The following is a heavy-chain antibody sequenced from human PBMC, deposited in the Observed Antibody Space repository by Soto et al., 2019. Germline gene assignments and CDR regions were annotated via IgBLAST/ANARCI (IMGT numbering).Heavy chain of an antibody. D-gene: IGHD2-2*01. Sequence: VQLVESGGGLVQPGRSLRLSCAASGFTFDDYAMHWVRQAPGKGLEWVSGISWNSGSIGYADSVKGRFTISRDNAKNSLYLQMNSLRAEDTALYYCAKDFLGYCSSTSCYESGAFDIWGQGTMVTVSS. J-gene: IGHJ3*02. V-gene: IGHV3-9*01. CDR2: ISWNSGSI. CDR3: AKDFLGYCSSTSCYESGAFDI. CDR1: GFTFDDYA.